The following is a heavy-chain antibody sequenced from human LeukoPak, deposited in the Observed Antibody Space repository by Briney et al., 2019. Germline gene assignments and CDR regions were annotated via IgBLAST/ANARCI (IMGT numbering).Heavy chain of an antibody. CDR3: AGGTYYDFWSGYLWAFDI. V-gene: IGHV4-59*01. CDR2: IYYSGST. J-gene: IGHJ3*02. Sequence: TSETLSLICTVSGGSISSYYWSWIRQPPGKGLEWIGYIYYSGSTNNNPSLKSRVTISVDTSKNQFSLKLSSVTAADTAVYYCAGGTYYDFWSGYLWAFDIWGQGTMVTVSS. CDR1: GGSISSYY. D-gene: IGHD3-3*01.